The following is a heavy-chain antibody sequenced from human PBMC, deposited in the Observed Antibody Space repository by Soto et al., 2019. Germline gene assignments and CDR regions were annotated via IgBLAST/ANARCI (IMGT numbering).Heavy chain of an antibody. CDR2: INPSGGST. J-gene: IGHJ4*02. CDR1: GYTFTSYY. CDR3: ARDCWYSLRGGSTDY. V-gene: IGHV1-46*01. Sequence: QVQLVQSGAEVKKPGASVKVSCKASGYTFTSYYMHWVRQAPGQGLEWMGIINPSGGSTSYAQKYQGRVTMPGDTSTSTVYMELSSLRSEDTAVYYCARDCWYSLRGGSTDYWGQGTLVTVSS. D-gene: IGHD5-18*01.